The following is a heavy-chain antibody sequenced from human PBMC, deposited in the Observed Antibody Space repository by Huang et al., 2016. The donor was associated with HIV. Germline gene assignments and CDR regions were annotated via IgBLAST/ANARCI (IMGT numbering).Heavy chain of an antibody. V-gene: IGHV1-46*01. CDR2: IDPRDGST. Sequence: QVQLVQSGAEVKKPGASVKVSCKASGYAFTSYYMHWVRQAPGQGLEWMGIIDPRDGSTSYAQKFHGRVTTTRDTSTNTGVMELSSLRSEDTAVYYCARDRDFYDSSGYWGFNYFDYWGQGTLVTVSS. CDR1: GYAFTSYY. D-gene: IGHD3-22*01. J-gene: IGHJ4*02. CDR3: ARDRDFYDSSGYWGFNYFDY.